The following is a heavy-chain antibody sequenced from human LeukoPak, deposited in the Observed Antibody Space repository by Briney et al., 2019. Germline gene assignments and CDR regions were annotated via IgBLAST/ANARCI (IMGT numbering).Heavy chain of an antibody. Sequence: PSETLSLTCAVYGESFSGYYWSWIRQPPGKGLEWIGEINHSGSTNYNPSLKSRVTISVDTSKNQLSLKLNSVTAADTAVYYCARGIVLMVYATFDYWGQGTLVTVSS. V-gene: IGHV4-34*01. D-gene: IGHD2-8*01. CDR1: GESFSGYY. J-gene: IGHJ4*02. CDR3: ARGIVLMVYATFDY. CDR2: INHSGST.